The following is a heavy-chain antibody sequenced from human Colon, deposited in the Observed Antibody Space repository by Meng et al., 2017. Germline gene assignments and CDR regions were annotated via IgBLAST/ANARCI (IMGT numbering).Heavy chain of an antibody. Sequence: GESLKISCVGSGFIFSSVWMSWVRQAPGKGLEWIGRIKSIRDGGTVAYAAPAKGRFTISRDDSKNTLFLQVDSLKTEDTADYYCTTSDSGDYAGIWGQGTLVTVSS. V-gene: IGHV3-15*05. J-gene: IGHJ4*02. CDR3: TTSDSGDYAGI. CDR1: GFIFSSVW. CDR2: IKSIRDGGTV. D-gene: IGHD4-17*01.